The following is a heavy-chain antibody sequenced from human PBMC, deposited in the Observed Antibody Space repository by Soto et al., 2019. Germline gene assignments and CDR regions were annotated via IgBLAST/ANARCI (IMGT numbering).Heavy chain of an antibody. CDR1: GFAFNNYG. Sequence: PGGSLRLSCTVSGFAFNNYGINWVRQAPGKGLEWVSSISKSDYTYYSDSVKGRFAISRDNTNSSGSLQMNTLRVEDTAVYYCAREDSIIIPAVSDFWGQGTLVTVSS. D-gene: IGHD2-2*01. CDR2: ISKSDYT. J-gene: IGHJ4*02. CDR3: AREDSIIIPAVSDF. V-gene: IGHV3-21*01.